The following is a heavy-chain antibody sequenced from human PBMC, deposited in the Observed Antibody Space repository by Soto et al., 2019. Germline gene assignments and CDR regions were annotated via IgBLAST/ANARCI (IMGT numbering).Heavy chain of an antibody. CDR1: GFTFSSYG. Sequence: QVQLVESGGGVVQPGRSLRLSCAASGFTFSSYGMNWVRQAPGKGLEWVAVISCSGSNKYYADSVKGRFTISRDNSKNTLYLQMNSLRAEDTAVYYCAKDGAPAVEMVTIFFDYWGQGALVTVSS. D-gene: IGHD3-3*01. CDR2: ISCSGSNK. CDR3: AKDGAPAVEMVTIFFDY. J-gene: IGHJ4*02. V-gene: IGHV3-30*18.